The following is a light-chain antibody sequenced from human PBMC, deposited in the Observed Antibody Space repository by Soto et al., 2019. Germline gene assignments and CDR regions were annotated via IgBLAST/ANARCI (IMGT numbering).Light chain of an antibody. CDR3: QQYGISPNT. Sequence: EIVLTQSPGTLSLSPGERATLSCRASQSVSSSYLAWYQQKPGQAPRLLIYGASIRATGIPDRFSGSESGSDFTLTISRLEPEDFAVYYCQQYGISPNTFGGGTKVEIK. J-gene: IGKJ4*01. V-gene: IGKV3-20*01. CDR2: GAS. CDR1: QSVSSSY.